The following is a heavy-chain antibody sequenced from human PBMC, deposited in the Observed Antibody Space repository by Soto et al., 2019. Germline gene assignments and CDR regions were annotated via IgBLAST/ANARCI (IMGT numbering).Heavy chain of an antibody. J-gene: IGHJ4*02. Sequence: GGSLRLSCAASGFTFSSYAMSWVRQAPGKGLEWVSDISQGGSATYYVDSVKGRFTISRDNAKNSLYLQMNSLRAEDTAVYYCASQSSEWLLFASWGQGTLVTVSS. CDR1: GFTFSSYA. V-gene: IGHV3-7*01. D-gene: IGHD5-12*01. CDR3: ASQSSEWLLFAS. CDR2: ISQGGSAT.